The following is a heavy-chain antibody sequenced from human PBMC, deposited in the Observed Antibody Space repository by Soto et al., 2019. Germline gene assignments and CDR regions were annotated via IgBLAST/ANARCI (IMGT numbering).Heavy chain of an antibody. CDR1: GFTFGTFC. CDR3: AKWAPKPNDSWSGFGHYGMDV. J-gene: IGHJ6*02. V-gene: IGHV3-30*18. Sequence: GGSLGLSCAASGFTFGTFCRHSVLQARGKGLEWVAVISYYGMNKVYADSVKVRFTLSRDNSRNTAYLPIHSLRVDDTAVYSRAKWAPKPNDSWSGFGHYGMDVRGHATKVTVS. D-gene: IGHD3-3*01. CDR2: ISYYGMNK.